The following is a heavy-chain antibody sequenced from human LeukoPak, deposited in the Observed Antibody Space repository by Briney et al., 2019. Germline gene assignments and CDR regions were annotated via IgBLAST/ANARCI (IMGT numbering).Heavy chain of an antibody. D-gene: IGHD3-22*01. Sequence: PSQTLSLTCTVSGGSISSGGYYWSWIRQHPGKGLEWIGYIYYSGSTYYNPSPKSRVTISVDTSKNQFSLKLSSVTAADTAVYYCARERSGSSGYYYVDYWGQGTLVTVSS. J-gene: IGHJ4*02. CDR3: ARERSGSSGYYYVDY. CDR1: GGSISSGGYY. V-gene: IGHV4-31*03. CDR2: IYYSGST.